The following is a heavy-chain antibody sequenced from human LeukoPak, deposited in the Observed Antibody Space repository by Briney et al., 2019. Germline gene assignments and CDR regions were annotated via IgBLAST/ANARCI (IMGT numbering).Heavy chain of an antibody. CDR1: GFTLSSNW. CDR2: IKQDGSEK. J-gene: IGHJ4*02. V-gene: IGHV3-7*01. CDR3: ARGNGFIIDY. D-gene: IGHD2-8*01. Sequence: PGGSLRLSCAASGFTLSSNWMNWVRQAPGKGLEWVATIKQDGSEKYYVDSVKGRFTISRDNAKNSLYLQMNSLRAEDTAVYYCARGNGFIIDYWGQGTLVTVSS.